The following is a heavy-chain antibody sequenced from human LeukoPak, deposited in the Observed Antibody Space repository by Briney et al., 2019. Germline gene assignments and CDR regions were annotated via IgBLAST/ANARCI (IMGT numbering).Heavy chain of an antibody. V-gene: IGHV3-23*01. CDR1: GFTFSSDV. CDR3: AKGSKGTYDY. CDR2: IIGSGGSR. Sequence: GGSLRLSCVASGFTFSSDVMAWVRQAPGKGLEWVSSIIGSGGSRYYADSVKGRVTISRDNSKNTLYLQIYSLRSEDTAIYYCAKGSKGTYDYWGQGTLVTVSS. J-gene: IGHJ4*02.